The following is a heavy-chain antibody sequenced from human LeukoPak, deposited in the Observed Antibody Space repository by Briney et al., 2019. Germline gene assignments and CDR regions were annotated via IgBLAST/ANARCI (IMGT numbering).Heavy chain of an antibody. D-gene: IGHD5-18*01. CDR3: ARVEDTAMVFDY. J-gene: IGHJ4*02. V-gene: IGHV1-69*04. CDR2: IIPILGIA. CDR1: GGTFSRYA. Sequence: VASVKVSCKASGGTFSRYAISWVRQAPGQGLEWMGRIIPILGIANYAQKFQGRVTITADKSTSTAYMELSSLRSEDTAVYYRARVEDTAMVFDYWGQGTLVTVSS.